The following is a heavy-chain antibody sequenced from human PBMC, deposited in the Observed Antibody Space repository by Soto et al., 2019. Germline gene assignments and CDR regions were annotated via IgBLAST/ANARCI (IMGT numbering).Heavy chain of an antibody. D-gene: IGHD2-8*01. J-gene: IGHJ4*02. Sequence: GGSLRLSCGASGFTFTSYWMTWVRQAPGKGLEWVANIKEDGSETNYVDSVKGRFTISRDNGKNSLYLQMNTLRAEDTALYYCAKEGRARYRTKGVCSDFDSWGQGTLVTVSS. CDR3: AKEGRARYRTKGVCSDFDS. V-gene: IGHV3-7*01. CDR2: IKEDGSET. CDR1: GFTFTSYW.